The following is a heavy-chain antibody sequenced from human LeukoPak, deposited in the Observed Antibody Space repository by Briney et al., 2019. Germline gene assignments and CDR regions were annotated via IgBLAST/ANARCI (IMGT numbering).Heavy chain of an antibody. CDR3: ARDRLGIAVAGTGEERDY. D-gene: IGHD6-19*01. J-gene: IGHJ4*02. CDR1: GGSITSGSYY. CDR2: IYYTGDP. V-gene: IGHV4-39*07. Sequence: PSETLSLTCTVSGGSITSGSYYWGWIRQSPGKGLEWIGSIYYTGDPYYNPSLKSRVTISVDTSKNQFSLKLSSVTAADTAVYYCARDRLGIAVAGTGEERDYWGQGTLVTVSS.